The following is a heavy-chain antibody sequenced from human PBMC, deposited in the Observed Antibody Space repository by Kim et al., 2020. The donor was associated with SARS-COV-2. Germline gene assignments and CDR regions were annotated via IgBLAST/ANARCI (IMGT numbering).Heavy chain of an antibody. CDR2: T. Sequence: TYYADSVKGRFTIPRDNSKNTLYLQMNSLRAEDTAVYYCAKVGAEVDFDYWGQGTLVTVSS. CDR3: AKVGAEVDFDY. J-gene: IGHJ4*02. V-gene: IGHV3-23*01. D-gene: IGHD3-16*01.